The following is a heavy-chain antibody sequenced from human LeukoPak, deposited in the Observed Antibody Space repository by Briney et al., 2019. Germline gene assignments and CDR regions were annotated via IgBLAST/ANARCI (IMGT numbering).Heavy chain of an antibody. J-gene: IGHJ4*02. Sequence: PGGSLRLSCAASGFTFSSHGMSWVRQAPGKGLEWVSGIVGGAGGTYYADSVKGRFTISRDNSKNTLYLQMNSLRAEDTAVYYCAKDLRSSGALPHDGDYWGQGTLVTVSS. CDR2: IVGGAGGT. V-gene: IGHV3-23*01. CDR1: GFTFSSHG. CDR3: AKDLRSSGALPHDGDY. D-gene: IGHD6-19*01.